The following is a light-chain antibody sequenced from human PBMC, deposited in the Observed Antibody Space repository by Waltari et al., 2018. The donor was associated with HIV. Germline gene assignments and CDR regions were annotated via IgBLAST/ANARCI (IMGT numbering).Light chain of an antibody. CDR3: GSYTSSSTFV. J-gene: IGLJ1*01. Sequence: QSALIQPVAVSGSPGQSTTISCTGTSADVRTYNYVSWYQQSPVKVPQLIIYDGTNRPAGISSRFAGSKSGSRAPLTISGLRSEGEADYFCGSYTSSSTFVFGAGTRVSVL. CDR2: DGT. V-gene: IGLV2-14*03. CDR1: SADVRTYNY.